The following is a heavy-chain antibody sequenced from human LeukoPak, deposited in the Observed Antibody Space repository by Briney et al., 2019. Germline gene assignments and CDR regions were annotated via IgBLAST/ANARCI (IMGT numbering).Heavy chain of an antibody. CDR3: ARYSSGWYAADY. V-gene: IGHV3-30*02. CDR2: IRYDGSNT. CDR1: GFTFSSSG. J-gene: IGHJ4*02. Sequence: AGPLRLACAASGFTFSSSGMHWVRQAPGKGLEWVAFIRYDGSNTYYADSVKGRFTISRDNSKNTLYLQMNSLSAEDTAVYYCARYSSGWYAADYWGQGTLVTVSS. D-gene: IGHD6-19*01.